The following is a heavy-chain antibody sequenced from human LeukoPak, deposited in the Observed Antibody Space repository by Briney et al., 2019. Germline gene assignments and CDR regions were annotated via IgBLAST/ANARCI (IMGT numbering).Heavy chain of an antibody. V-gene: IGHV4-59*01. J-gene: IGHJ4*02. CDR1: GGSISSYY. CDR3: ARSRRYFDY. CDR2: IYYSGST. Sequence: SETLSLTCTVSGGSISSYYWSWIRQPPGKGLEWIGYIYYSGSTNYNPSLKSRVTISVDTSKNQFSLKLSSVTAAGTALYYCARSRRYFDYWGQGTLVTVSS. D-gene: IGHD6-13*01.